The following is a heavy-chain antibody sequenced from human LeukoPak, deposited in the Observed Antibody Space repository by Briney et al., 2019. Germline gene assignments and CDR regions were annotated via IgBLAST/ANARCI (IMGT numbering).Heavy chain of an antibody. CDR3: GSCNYKHTLKSRVDISIDTPKRQFSLNLRSVTAAHTAVYYCARGNWYGELFVEPHDFEI. J-gene: IGHJ3*02. Sequence: SETLSPTCTVSGGPISSYDWRWIRQPPGKGLEWIGDFCYSGSTNYNPSPKNGVTISVDTSKKQLPLQLSTVMTADAAVDCCGSCNYKHTLKSRVDISIDTPKRQFSLNLRSVTAAHTAVYYCARGNWYGELFVEPHDFEIWGQGTMVSVSS. D-gene: IGHD3-10*01. CDR2: FCYSGST. CDR1: GGPISSYD. V-gene: IGHV4-59*01.